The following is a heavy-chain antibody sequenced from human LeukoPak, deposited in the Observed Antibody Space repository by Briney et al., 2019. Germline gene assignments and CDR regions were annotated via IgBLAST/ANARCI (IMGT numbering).Heavy chain of an antibody. D-gene: IGHD6-6*01. CDR3: AKAPRYSSSSY. J-gene: IGHJ4*02. Sequence: SETLSLTCAVSGGSISGGGYSWSWIRQPPGKGLEWIGYIYYSGSTYYNPSLKSRVTISVDTSKNQFSLKLSSVTAADTAVYYCAKAPRYSSSSYWGQGTLVTVSS. V-gene: IGHV4-30-4*07. CDR1: GGSISGGGYS. CDR2: IYYSGST.